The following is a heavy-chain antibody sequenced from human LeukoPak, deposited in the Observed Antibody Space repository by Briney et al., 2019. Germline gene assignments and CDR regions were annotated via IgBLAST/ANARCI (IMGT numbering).Heavy chain of an antibody. CDR2: IHHSGTT. J-gene: IGHJ4*02. CDR3: TRGGLTFGGD. D-gene: IGHD3-10*01. CDR1: GGSISTSNW. V-gene: IGHV4-4*02. Sequence: SETLCLTCVVSGGSISTSNWWSWVRQPPGKGLEWIGEIHHSGTTNYNPSLKSRVTISVDKSKNQFSLKLTSVTVADTAVYYCTRGGLTFGGDWGQGTLVTVSS.